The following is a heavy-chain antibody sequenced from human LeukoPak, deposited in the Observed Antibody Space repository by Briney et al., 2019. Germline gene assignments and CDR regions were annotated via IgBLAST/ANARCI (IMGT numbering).Heavy chain of an antibody. CDR3: ARDRGGWDFWSGYYTGELDY. CDR2: IYSGGST. Sequence: GGSLRLSCVASEMTFGSFAMSWVRQAPGKGLEWVSVIYSGGSTYYADSVKGRFTISRDNSKNTLYLQMNSLRAEDTAVYYCARDRGGWDFWSGYYTGELDYWGQGTLVTVSS. CDR1: EMTFGSFA. V-gene: IGHV3-53*01. J-gene: IGHJ4*02. D-gene: IGHD3-3*01.